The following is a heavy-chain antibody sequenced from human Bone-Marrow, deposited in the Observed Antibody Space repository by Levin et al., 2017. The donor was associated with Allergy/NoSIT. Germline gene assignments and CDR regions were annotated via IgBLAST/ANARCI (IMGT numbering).Heavy chain of an antibody. V-gene: IGHV3-30*04. J-gene: IGHJ5*02. CDR3: ARDRWTYYYASGGTRELTENYLDP. D-gene: IGHD3-10*01. CDR1: GFTFSHYA. Sequence: PGGSLRLSCAASGFTFSHYALNWVRQAPGKGLEWIAIISHDDSVKLYADSVRGRFTIARDTSKNTLYLQMNSLRRNDTALYYCARDRWTYYYASGGTRELTENYLDPWGQGTLVTVSS. CDR2: ISHDDSVK.